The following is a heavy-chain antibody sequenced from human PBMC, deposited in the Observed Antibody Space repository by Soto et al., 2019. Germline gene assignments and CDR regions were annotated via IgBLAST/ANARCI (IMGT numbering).Heavy chain of an antibody. D-gene: IGHD4-17*01. V-gene: IGHV4-30-4*08. CDR3: GRVRGAMTTAIDD. J-gene: IGHJ4*02. CDR2: IYYSGST. Sequence: TRSLTCPGSAGSISSREYYWSWIRTTPGKGLEWIGYIYYSGSTYYNPSLKRRVTTSVVTSKNQFSLKLSSVTAADTAVDYCGRVRGAMTTAIDDWVQGTLVTVSS. CDR1: AGSISSREYY.